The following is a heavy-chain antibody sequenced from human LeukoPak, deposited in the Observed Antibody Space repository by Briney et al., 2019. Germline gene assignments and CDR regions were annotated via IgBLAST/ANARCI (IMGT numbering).Heavy chain of an antibody. J-gene: IGHJ4*02. Sequence: GGSLRLSCAASGFTFSTYGMHWVRQAPGKGLEWVALIWFDGSKRYYGDSLKGRFTVSRDNSKNTLYLQVDSLRAEDTAVCYCARCTGGSCVFDYWGQGTLVTVSS. V-gene: IGHV3-33*01. D-gene: IGHD2-8*02. CDR3: ARCTGGSCVFDY. CDR2: IWFDGSKR. CDR1: GFTFSTYG.